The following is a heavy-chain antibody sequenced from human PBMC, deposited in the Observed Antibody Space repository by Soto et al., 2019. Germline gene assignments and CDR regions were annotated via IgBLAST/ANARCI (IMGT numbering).Heavy chain of an antibody. D-gene: IGHD3-9*01. Sequence: QVQLVQSGAEVKKPGASVKVSCKASGYTFTSYGISWVRQAPGQGLEWMGWISAYNGNTNYAQKLQGRVTMTTDTSTSTAYMELRSLRYVDTAVYYCARGRLRYFDWCPLGYWGQGTLVTVSS. CDR2: ISAYNGNT. CDR1: GYTFTSYG. CDR3: ARGRLRYFDWCPLGY. J-gene: IGHJ4*02. V-gene: IGHV1-18*01.